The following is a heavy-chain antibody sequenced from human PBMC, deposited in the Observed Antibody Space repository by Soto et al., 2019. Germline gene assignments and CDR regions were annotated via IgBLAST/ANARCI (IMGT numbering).Heavy chain of an antibody. CDR3: ARDMGNRLWFGEFPFGMDV. V-gene: IGHV1-18*01. D-gene: IGHD3-10*01. J-gene: IGHJ6*02. Sequence: ASVKVSCKASGDTFTIYGISWVRQAPGQGLEWMGWITAYNGNTNYAQKLPGRVTMTTDTSTRTAYMEIRSLRSDCAAVYYCARDMGNRLWFGEFPFGMDVWGQGTTVTVYS. CDR2: ITAYNGNT. CDR1: GDTFTIYG.